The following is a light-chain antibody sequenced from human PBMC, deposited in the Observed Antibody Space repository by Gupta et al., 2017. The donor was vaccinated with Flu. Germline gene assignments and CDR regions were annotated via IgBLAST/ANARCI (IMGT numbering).Light chain of an antibody. J-gene: IGLJ1*01. Sequence: QSALTQPASVSGSPGQSITISCIGTTNDVGGYNNVSWYLQHPGKAPKLMIYEVINRPSGVSNRFSGSKSGNTASLTISGLQAEDEADFYCSSYTSNSALYVFGTGTKVTVL. CDR3: SSYTSNSALYV. CDR2: EVI. CDR1: TNDVGGYNN. V-gene: IGLV2-14*01.